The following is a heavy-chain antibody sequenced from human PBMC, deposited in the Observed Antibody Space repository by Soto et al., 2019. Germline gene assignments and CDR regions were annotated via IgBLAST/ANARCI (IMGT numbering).Heavy chain of an antibody. CDR1: GYSFTSYW. V-gene: IGHV5-10-1*03. Sequence: EVQLVQSGAEVKKPGESLRISCKGSGYSFTSYWISWVRQMPGKGLEWVGRIDPSDSYTNYSPSFQGHVTISADKSISTAYLQWSSLKASDTAMYYCARQDYGSGSYNSGYYYGMDVWGQGTTVTVSS. J-gene: IGHJ6*02. CDR2: IDPSDSYT. D-gene: IGHD3-10*01. CDR3: ARQDYGSGSYNSGYYYGMDV.